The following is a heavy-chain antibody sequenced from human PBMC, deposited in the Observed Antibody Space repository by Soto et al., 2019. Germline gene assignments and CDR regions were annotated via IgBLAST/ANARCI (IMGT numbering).Heavy chain of an antibody. J-gene: IGHJ4*02. D-gene: IGHD5-12*01. CDR3: ARDFQGDGGHDGTLAY. Sequence: EVQVVESGGGLVQPGGSLRLSCAASGFIFSTYWMSWVRQAPGKGLEWVANIKEYGNEKDYVDSVKGRFTISGDNAKNSLYLQMNSLRVEDTAVYYCARDFQGDGGHDGTLAYWGQGILVTVSS. V-gene: IGHV3-7*03. CDR1: GFIFSTYW. CDR2: IKEYGNEK.